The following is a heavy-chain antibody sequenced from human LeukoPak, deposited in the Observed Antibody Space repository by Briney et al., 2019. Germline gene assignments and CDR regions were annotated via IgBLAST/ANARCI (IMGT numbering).Heavy chain of an antibody. Sequence: GGSLRLSCAASRFTFNSYAMSWVRQAPGKGLEWVAVIWYDGSKTYYVDSVKGRFSISRDNSKNTLYLQMSSLKVEDTAIYYCARDPATVTSCFDCWGQGTLATVSS. D-gene: IGHD4-17*01. V-gene: IGHV3-33*08. CDR2: IWYDGSKT. CDR3: ARDPATVTSCFDC. J-gene: IGHJ4*02. CDR1: RFTFNSYA.